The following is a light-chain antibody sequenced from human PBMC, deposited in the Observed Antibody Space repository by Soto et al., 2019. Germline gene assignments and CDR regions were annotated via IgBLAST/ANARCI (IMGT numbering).Light chain of an antibody. Sequence: QSVLTQPPSVSGAPGQRVTISCTGSSSNIGAGYDVHWYQRLPGTAPKVLIYNNNNRPSGVPDRFSGSKSGTSASRAITGLQAEDEADYYGQSYDSSLSGSYVFGTGTKVTVL. CDR3: QSYDSSLSGSYV. V-gene: IGLV1-40*01. CDR1: SSNIGAGYD. CDR2: NNN. J-gene: IGLJ1*01.